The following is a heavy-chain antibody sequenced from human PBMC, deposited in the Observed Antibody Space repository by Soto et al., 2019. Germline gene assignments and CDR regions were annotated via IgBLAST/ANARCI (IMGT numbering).Heavy chain of an antibody. CDR1: GYTFTGYY. J-gene: IGHJ4*02. V-gene: IGHV1-2*02. CDR3: ARGRASGSYYLLDY. CDR2: INPNSGGT. D-gene: IGHD3-10*01. Sequence: ASVKVSFKASGYTFTGYYMHWVRQAPGQGLEWMGWINPNSGGTNYAQKFQGRVTMTRDTAIRTAYMEVSSLRSDDTAVYYCARGRASGSYYLLDYWGQGTLVTVSS.